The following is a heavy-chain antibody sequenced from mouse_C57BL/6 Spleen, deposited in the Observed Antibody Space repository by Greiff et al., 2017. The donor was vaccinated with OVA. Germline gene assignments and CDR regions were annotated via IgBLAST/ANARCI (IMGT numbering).Heavy chain of an antibody. J-gene: IGHJ2*01. V-gene: IGHV1-47*01. CDR3: ARGDRSGIDY. CDR2: FHPYNDDT. D-gene: IGHD3-2*02. Sequence: QVQLQQSGAELVKPGASVKMSCKASGYTFTTYPIEWMKRNHGKSLEWIGNFHPYNDDTKYNERFKGTAPLTVEKSSSTVYLELSRLTSEDAAVYDGARGDRSGIDYWGQGTTLTVSA. CDR1: GYTFTTYP.